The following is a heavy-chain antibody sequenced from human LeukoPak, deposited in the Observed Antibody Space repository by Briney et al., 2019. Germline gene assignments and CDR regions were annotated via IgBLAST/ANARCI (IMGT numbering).Heavy chain of an antibody. V-gene: IGHV4-4*02. Sequence: PSETLSLTCAVSGVPISSTTWWSGVRQSPGKGLEWIGEIHHSGSTNYNPSLKSRVTIAVDKSKNQFSLKLSSVTAADTAVYYCARGGAFDIWGQGTMVTVSP. J-gene: IGHJ3*02. CDR1: GVPISSTTW. CDR2: IHHSGST. CDR3: ARGGAFDI.